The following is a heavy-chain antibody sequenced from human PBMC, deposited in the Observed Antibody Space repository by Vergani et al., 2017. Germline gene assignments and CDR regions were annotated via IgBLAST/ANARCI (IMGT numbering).Heavy chain of an antibody. V-gene: IGHV1-69*02. CDR3: ARQGYCSNTSWYGCYYYYGMDV. D-gene: IGHD2-2*01. J-gene: IGHJ6*02. CDR2: IIPILGIA. CDR1: GGTFSSYT. Sequence: QVQLVQSGAEVKKPGSSVKVSCKASGGTFSSYTISWVRQAPGQGLEWMGRIIPILGIANYAQKFQGRVTITADKSTSTAYMELSSLRSEDTAVYYCARQGYCSNTSWYGCYYYYGMDVWGQXP.